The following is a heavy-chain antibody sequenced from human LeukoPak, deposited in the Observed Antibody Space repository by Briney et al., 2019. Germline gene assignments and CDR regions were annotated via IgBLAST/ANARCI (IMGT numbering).Heavy chain of an antibody. D-gene: IGHD2-2*01. CDR3: ARAGGYCSSTSCLDC. J-gene: IGHJ4*02. V-gene: IGHV4-30-4*08. CDR2: IYYSGST. Sequence: SETLSLTCTVSGGSISSGDYYWSWIRQPPGKGLEWIGYIYYSGSTYYNPSLKSRVTISVDTSKNQFSLKLSSVTAADTAVYYCARAGGYCSSTSCLDCWGQGTLVTVSS. CDR1: GGSISSGDYY.